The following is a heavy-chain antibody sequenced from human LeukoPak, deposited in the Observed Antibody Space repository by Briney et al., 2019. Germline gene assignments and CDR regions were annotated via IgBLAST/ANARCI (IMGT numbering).Heavy chain of an antibody. V-gene: IGHV3-23*01. CDR3: AKAGRSGWYPGWPFDI. CDR2: IRDSGAST. D-gene: IGHD6-19*01. CDR1: GFTFLTYD. Sequence: GGSLRLSCAASGFTFLTYDMSWVRQAPGKGLQWVSVIRDSGASTYYADSVKGRFTISRDNSKNTLYLQMNSLRAEDTAVYYCAKAGRSGWYPGWPFDIWGQGTMVTVSS. J-gene: IGHJ3*02.